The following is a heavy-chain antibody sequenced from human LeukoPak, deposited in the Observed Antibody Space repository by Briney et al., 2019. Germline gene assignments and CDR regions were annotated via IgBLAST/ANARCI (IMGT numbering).Heavy chain of an antibody. V-gene: IGHV4-31*03. CDR3: ARQVVVAAPDY. D-gene: IGHD2-15*01. CDR2: IYYSGST. Sequence: PSETLSLTCTVSGVSISSGGYYWSWIRQHPGKGLEWIGYIYYSGSTYYNPSLKSRVTISVDTSKNQFSLKLSSVTAADTAVYYCARQVVVAAPDYWGQGTLVTVSS. J-gene: IGHJ4*02. CDR1: GVSISSGGYY.